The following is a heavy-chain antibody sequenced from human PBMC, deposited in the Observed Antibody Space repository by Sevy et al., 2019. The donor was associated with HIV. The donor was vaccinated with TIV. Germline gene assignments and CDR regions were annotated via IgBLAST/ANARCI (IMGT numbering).Heavy chain of an antibody. CDR2: INPNSGGT. D-gene: IGHD2-2*01. V-gene: IGHV1-2*06. Sequence: APVKVSCKASGYTFTNYYMHWVRQAPGQGPEWMGRINPNSGGTNYTQKFQGRVTMTRDTSISTAYMELSRLRSDDTAMDYCSTSRDLVSCTSFSHTFDYWGQGTLVTVSS. J-gene: IGHJ4*02. CDR1: GYTFTNYY. CDR3: STSRDLVSCTSFSHTFDY.